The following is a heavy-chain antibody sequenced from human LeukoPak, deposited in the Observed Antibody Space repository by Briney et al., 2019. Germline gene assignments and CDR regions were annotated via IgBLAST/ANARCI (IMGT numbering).Heavy chain of an antibody. V-gene: IGHV3-53*01. D-gene: IGHD1-1*01. Sequence: GGSLRLSCAASGFTFSTFWMHWVRQAPGKGLEWVSVIYSGGSTYYADSVKGRFTISRDSSKNTLYLQMNSLRAEDTAVYYCARDEASSTYWGQGTLVTVSS. CDR2: IYSGGST. CDR1: GFTFSTFW. CDR3: ARDEASSTY. J-gene: IGHJ4*02.